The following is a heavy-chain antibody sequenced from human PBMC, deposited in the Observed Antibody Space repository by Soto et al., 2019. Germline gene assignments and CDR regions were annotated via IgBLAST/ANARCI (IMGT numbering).Heavy chain of an antibody. CDR1: GGSISDYY. D-gene: IGHD2-21*02. J-gene: IGHJ6*02. V-gene: IGHV4-59*01. Sequence: SETLSLTCTVSGGSISDYYCTWIRQPPGKGLEWIGYIYYTGTIHYNPSLKGRVTISIDTSKRQFSLKLTSVTAADTAVYYCARASMTAIAMDVWGQGTTVTVSS. CDR2: IYYTGTI. CDR3: ARASMTAIAMDV.